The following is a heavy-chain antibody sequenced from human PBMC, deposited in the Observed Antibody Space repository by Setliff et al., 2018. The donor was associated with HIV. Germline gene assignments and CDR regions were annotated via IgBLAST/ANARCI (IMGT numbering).Heavy chain of an antibody. J-gene: IGHJ6*04. CDR2: INPKSGGT. CDR1: GYTFTDYY. D-gene: IGHD1-7*01. V-gene: IGHV1-2*06. CDR3: AKDRTGTGTTLHV. Sequence: RASVKVSCKASGYTFTDYYIHWVRQAPGQGLEWMGRINPKSGGTNYVQKFQGRVTMTRDTSINTAYLELSRLRSDDTAVYYCAKDRTGTGTTLHVWGKGTTVTAPQ.